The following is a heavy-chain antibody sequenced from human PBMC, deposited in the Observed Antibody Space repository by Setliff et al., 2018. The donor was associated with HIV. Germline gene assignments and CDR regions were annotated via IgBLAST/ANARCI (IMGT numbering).Heavy chain of an antibody. CDR2: INPGDSDI. CDR1: GYSFTNYW. J-gene: IGHJ3*02. V-gene: IGHV5-51*01. CDR3: ARHRDYNFLTGRNDAFDI. Sequence: GESLKISCKGSGYSFTNYWIGWVRQMPGKGLEWMGIINPGDSDIRYSPSFQGQVTISVDKSINTAYLQWSSLKASDTAMYYCARHRDYNFLTGRNDAFDIWGQGTMVTVSS. D-gene: IGHD3-9*01.